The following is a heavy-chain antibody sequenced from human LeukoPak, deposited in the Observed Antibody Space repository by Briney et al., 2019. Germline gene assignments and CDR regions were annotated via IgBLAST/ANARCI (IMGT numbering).Heavy chain of an antibody. V-gene: IGHV3-30*14. CDR2: ISYDVGSNT. CDR1: GFTFSKYP. Sequence: GGSLRLSCAASGFTFSKYPMHWVRQAPGKGLEWVAVISYDVGSNTYYADSVKGRFTISRDNSKSTLYLQMHSLRPDDTAVFYCVKTMVTFGGLIRTDAFDIWGQGTMVTVSS. CDR3: VKTMVTFGGLIRTDAFDI. J-gene: IGHJ3*02. D-gene: IGHD3-16*01.